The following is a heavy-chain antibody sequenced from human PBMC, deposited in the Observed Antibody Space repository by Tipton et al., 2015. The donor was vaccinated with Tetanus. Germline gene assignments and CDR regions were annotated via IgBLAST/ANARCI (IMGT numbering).Heavy chain of an antibody. CDR2: IKSKVDGETI. V-gene: IGHV3-15*01. D-gene: IGHD3-16*01. Sequence: SLRLSCVVSGFTFRNAWMTWVRQAPGKGLEWTGRIKSKVDGETIEYAEPVKGRFSISRDNAKNSLYLQMNSLRAEDTAVYFCARDRGGTRTYYYFDLWGRGTLVTVSS. CDR3: ARDRGGTRTYYYFDL. CDR1: GFTFRNAW. J-gene: IGHJ2*01.